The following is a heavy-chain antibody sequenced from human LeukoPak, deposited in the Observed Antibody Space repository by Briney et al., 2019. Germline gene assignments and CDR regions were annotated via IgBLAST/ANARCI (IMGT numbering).Heavy chain of an antibody. CDR1: GGSIGSGGYS. CDR2: IYHSGST. D-gene: IGHD3-16*01. CDR3: ARGGRDGSYYFDY. Sequence: PSETLSLTCAVSGGSIGSGGYSWSWIRQPPGKGLEWIGYIYHSGSTYYNPSLKSRVTISVDRSKNQFSLKLSSVTAADTAVYYCARGGRDGSYYFDYWGQGTLVSVSS. J-gene: IGHJ4*02. V-gene: IGHV4-30-2*01.